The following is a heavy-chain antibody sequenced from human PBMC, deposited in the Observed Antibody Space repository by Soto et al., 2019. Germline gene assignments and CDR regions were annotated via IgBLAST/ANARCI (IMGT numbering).Heavy chain of an antibody. J-gene: IGHJ4*02. D-gene: IGHD6-19*01. CDR3: AHGAGWLFDY. Sequence: QITLEESGPALVKPTQTLTLTCTFSGFSLNTRAVGVGWIRQPPGKALEWLAFIYWDDNKYYSPSLKSRLTFTKDTSKNQVVLTMTNTGPVDTATYYCAHGAGWLFDYWGQGTQVTVSS. V-gene: IGHV2-5*02. CDR2: IYWDDNK. CDR1: GFSLNTRAVG.